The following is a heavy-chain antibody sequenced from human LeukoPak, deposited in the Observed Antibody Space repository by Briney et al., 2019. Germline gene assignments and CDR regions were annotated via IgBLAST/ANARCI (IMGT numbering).Heavy chain of an antibody. CDR2: ISWNSVNI. Sequence: GGSLRLSCAASGFTFDDYAMHWVRQAPGKGLEWVSGISWNSVNIGYAGSVRGRFTISRDNAKNSLYLQMNSLRAEDTALYYCAKDRARYSYGLDYWGQGTLVTVSS. V-gene: IGHV3-9*01. CDR3: AKDRARYSYGLDY. D-gene: IGHD5-18*01. CDR1: GFTFDDYA. J-gene: IGHJ4*02.